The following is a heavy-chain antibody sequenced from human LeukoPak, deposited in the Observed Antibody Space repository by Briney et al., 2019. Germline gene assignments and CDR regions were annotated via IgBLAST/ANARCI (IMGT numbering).Heavy chain of an antibody. CDR1: GFTFNSYW. D-gene: IGHD2/OR15-2a*01. V-gene: IGHV3-7*01. Sequence: GGSLRLSCAASGFTFNSYWMSWVRQAPGKGLEWVAKIEQDGSEKYYVDSVKGRFTISRDNAKKSLYLQMNSLRAEDTAVYYCARDLWGPGTNNAFDIWGQGTRVTVSS. CDR2: IEQDGSEK. J-gene: IGHJ3*02. CDR3: ARDLWGPGTNNAFDI.